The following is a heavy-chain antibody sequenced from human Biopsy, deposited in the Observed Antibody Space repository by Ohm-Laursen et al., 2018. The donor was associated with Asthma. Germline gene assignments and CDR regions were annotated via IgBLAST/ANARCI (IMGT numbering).Heavy chain of an antibody. V-gene: IGHV4-59*01. CDR2: IHYSGST. CDR1: GGSISSYY. Sequence: TLSLTCTVSGGSISSYYWCWIRIPPGKGLGWIGIIHYSGSTYPNSSLKSRVTISVDTSKKQISLTLSSVIVAGTAVYYCAGFCSGGNCPDHWGQGTLVTVSS. J-gene: IGHJ4*02. CDR3: AGFCSGGNCPDH. D-gene: IGHD2-15*01.